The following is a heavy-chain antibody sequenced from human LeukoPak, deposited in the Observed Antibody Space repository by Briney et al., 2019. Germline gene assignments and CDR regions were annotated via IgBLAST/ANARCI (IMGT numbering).Heavy chain of an antibody. J-gene: IGHJ4*02. CDR2: IYPSDSDT. CDR1: GYSLTNHG. V-gene: IGHV5-51*01. CDR3: ARRVVNYPFDY. D-gene: IGHD5-24*01. Sequence: GESLKISRKGSGYSLTNHGIGWVRQMPGKDLEWMGIIYPSDSDTRYSPSFQGQVTISVDKSISTAYLQWNSLKASDTAIYYCARRVVNYPFDYWGQGTLVTVSS.